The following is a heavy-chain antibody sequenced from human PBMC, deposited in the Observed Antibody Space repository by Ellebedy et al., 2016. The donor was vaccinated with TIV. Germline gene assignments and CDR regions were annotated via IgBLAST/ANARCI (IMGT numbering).Heavy chain of an antibody. V-gene: IGHV4-59*01. Sequence: SETLSLTCTLSGDSFKNYYWSWIRQPTGKGLEWIGYIYYSGSTNYNPSLKSRVTISVDTSKNQFSLKLSSVTAADTAVYYYARAPGGYYYDSSGYYLYGYYFDYWGQGTLVTVSS. J-gene: IGHJ4*02. CDR1: GDSFKNYY. CDR2: IYYSGST. D-gene: IGHD3-22*01. CDR3: ARAPGGYYYDSSGYYLYGYYFDY.